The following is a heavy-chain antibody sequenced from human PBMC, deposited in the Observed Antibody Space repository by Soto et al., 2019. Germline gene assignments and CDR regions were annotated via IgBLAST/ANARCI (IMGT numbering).Heavy chain of an antibody. CDR3: AKDIKGSGDIVLMVYAIGDAFDI. Sequence: GGSLRLSCAASGFTFDDYAMHWVRQAPGKGLEWVSGISWNSGSIGYADSVKGRFTISRDNAKNSLYLQMNSLRAEDTALYYCAKDIKGSGDIVLMVYAIGDAFDIWGQGTMVTVSS. CDR2: ISWNSGSI. D-gene: IGHD2-8*01. J-gene: IGHJ3*02. CDR1: GFTFDDYA. V-gene: IGHV3-9*01.